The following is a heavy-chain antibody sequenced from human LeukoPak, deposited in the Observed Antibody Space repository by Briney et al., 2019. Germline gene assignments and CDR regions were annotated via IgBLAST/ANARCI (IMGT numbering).Heavy chain of an antibody. Sequence: ASMKLSCKASGFTFTGYYFLWVRQAPGQGLEWMGWANPNTGGTNYAQMFQGRVTMTRDTSISTAYMELSRLTSDDTAVYYCARDSYGGNWSLGYWGQGTLVTVSS. CDR2: ANPNTGGT. V-gene: IGHV1-2*02. CDR1: GFTFTGYY. D-gene: IGHD4-23*01. J-gene: IGHJ4*02. CDR3: ARDSYGGNWSLGY.